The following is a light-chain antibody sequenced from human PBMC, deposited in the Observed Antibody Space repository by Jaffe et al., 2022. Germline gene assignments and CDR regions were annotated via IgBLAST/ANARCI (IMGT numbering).Light chain of an antibody. CDR3: QQSKIFPYT. Sequence: DIQMTQSPPSVSASVGDTVTITCRASQDISRWVTWYQQKPGKAPKFLIHSASTLQGGVPPRFSGSGSGTHFTLSISSLQSDDSATYYCQQSKIFPYTSGQGTKLEIK. V-gene: IGKV1-12*01. CDR1: QDISRW. CDR2: SAS. J-gene: IGKJ2*01.